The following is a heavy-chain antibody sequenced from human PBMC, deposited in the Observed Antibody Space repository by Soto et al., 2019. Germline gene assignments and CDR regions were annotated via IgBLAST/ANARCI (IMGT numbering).Heavy chain of an antibody. CDR1: GYTFTSYY. Sequence: GASVKVSCKASGYTFTSYYMHWVRQAPGQGLEWMGIINPSGGSTSYAQKFQGRVTMTRDTSTSTVYMELSSLRSEDTAVYYCARASVLMVYAMDGEFDYWGQGTLVTVSS. CDR2: INPSGGST. J-gene: IGHJ4*02. D-gene: IGHD2-8*01. CDR3: ARASVLMVYAMDGEFDY. V-gene: IGHV1-46*03.